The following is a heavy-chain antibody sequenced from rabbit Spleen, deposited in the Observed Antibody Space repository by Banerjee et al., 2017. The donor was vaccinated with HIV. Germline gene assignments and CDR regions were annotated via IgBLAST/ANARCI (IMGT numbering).Heavy chain of an antibody. Sequence: QEQLEESGGGLVTPEGSLTLTCKASGFPFSNKAVMCWVSQDPGKGLERIACINAATGRPVYATRVKGRFAITRAASATVFLQMTSLRTADTAPYSCARDLAVVLGWNFVSWGRGTCVTVS. CDR3: ARDLAVVLGWNFVS. V-gene: IGHV1S45*01. J-gene: IGHJ6*02. CDR2: INAATGRP. CDR1: GFPFSNKAV. D-gene: IGHD3-3*01.